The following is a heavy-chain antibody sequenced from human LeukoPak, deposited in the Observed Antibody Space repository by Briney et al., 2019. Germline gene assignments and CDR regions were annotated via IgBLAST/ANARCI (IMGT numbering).Heavy chain of an antibody. J-gene: IGHJ5*02. CDR3: ARRIFGVVYNWFDP. D-gene: IGHD3-3*01. Sequence: SETLSLTCAVSGYSISSGYFWGWIRQPPGKGLEWIGSIYHSGSTYYNPSLKSRVTISVDTSKNQFSLKLSSVTAADTAVYYCARRIFGVVYNWFDPWGQGTLVTVSS. CDR1: GYSISSGYF. V-gene: IGHV4-38-2*01. CDR2: IYHSGST.